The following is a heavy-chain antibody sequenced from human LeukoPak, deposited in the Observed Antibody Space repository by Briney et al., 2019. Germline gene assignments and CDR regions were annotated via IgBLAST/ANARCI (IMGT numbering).Heavy chain of an antibody. J-gene: IGHJ4*02. Sequence: PGGSLRLSCAASGFTVSSNYMSWVRQAPGKGLEWVSVIYSGGSTYYADSVKGRFTISRDNSKNTLYLQMNSLRAEDTAVYYCARDLYYDILTGYSSDAHWGQGTLVTVSS. D-gene: IGHD3-9*01. CDR3: ARDLYYDILTGYSSDAH. CDR2: IYSGGST. CDR1: GFTVSSNY. V-gene: IGHV3-66*01.